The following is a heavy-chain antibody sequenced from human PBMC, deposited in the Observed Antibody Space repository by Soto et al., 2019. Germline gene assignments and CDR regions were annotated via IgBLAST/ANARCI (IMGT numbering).Heavy chain of an antibody. V-gene: IGHV4-34*01. D-gene: IGHD6-6*01. CDR3: ARAKVAARPWY. Sequence: PSETLSLTCAVYGGSFSGYYWSWIRQPPGKGLEWIGEINHSGSTNYNPSLKSRVTISVDTSKNQFSLKLSSVTAADTAAHYCARAKVAARPWYWGQGTLVTVSS. CDR2: INHSGST. J-gene: IGHJ4*02. CDR1: GGSFSGYY.